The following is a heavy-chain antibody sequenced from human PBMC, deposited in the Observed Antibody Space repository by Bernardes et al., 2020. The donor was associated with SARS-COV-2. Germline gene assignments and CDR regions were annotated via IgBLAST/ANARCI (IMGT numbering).Heavy chain of an antibody. Sequence: ASVKVSCKASGHTFTSYGISWVRQAPGQGLEWMGWISAYNGNTNYAQKLQGRVTMTTDTSTSTAYMELRSLRSDDTAVYYCAILKPELRTSYYYYGMDVWGQGTTVTVSS. V-gene: IGHV1-18*04. CDR1: GHTFTSYG. D-gene: IGHD1-7*01. CDR3: AILKPELRTSYYYYGMDV. CDR2: ISAYNGNT. J-gene: IGHJ6*02.